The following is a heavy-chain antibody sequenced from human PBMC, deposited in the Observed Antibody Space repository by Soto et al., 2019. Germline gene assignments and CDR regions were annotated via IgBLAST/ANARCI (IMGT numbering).Heavy chain of an antibody. V-gene: IGHV4-31*03. CDR1: GGSVSSGAYY. Sequence: QVQLQESDAGLVKASQTLSLTCTVSGGSVSSGAYYWTWIRQRPGKGLECIGYIYYSWSPYYSPSLKSRLSISLDTSKNQFSLRLSSVTAADTAMYYCARARLRAVYAFDIWGQGTMVTVSS. CDR3: ARARLRAVYAFDI. CDR2: IYYSWSP. D-gene: IGHD5-12*01. J-gene: IGHJ3*02.